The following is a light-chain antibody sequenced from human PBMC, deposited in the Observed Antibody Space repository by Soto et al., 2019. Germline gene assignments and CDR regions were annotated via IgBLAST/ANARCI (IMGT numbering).Light chain of an antibody. CDR1: QGIAPY. Sequence: DVQMTQSPSSLSAFVGDRVTITCRASQGIAPYLAWFQQKPGKVPKLMIYATSTLHSGVPSRFSGSGSGTDFTLTINSLHPEDVGTYYCQKYNSAPLTFGGGTKVEIK. CDR3: QKYNSAPLT. V-gene: IGKV1-27*01. CDR2: ATS. J-gene: IGKJ4*01.